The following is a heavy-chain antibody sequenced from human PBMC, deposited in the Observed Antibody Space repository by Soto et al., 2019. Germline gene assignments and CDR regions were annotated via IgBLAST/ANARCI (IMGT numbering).Heavy chain of an antibody. CDR2: VSFDGSNK. Sequence: QVQLVESGGGVVQPGRSLRLSCAASGFSFSSYSMHWVRQAPGKGLEWVAVVSFDGSNKYYANSVKDRFTVSRDNSKNTMQVQMNSLKPEDTAVYYWGRDRRFGNGYNLGFDYWGQGTLVTVSS. J-gene: IGHJ4*02. CDR3: GRDRRFGNGYNLGFDY. CDR1: GFSFSSYS. D-gene: IGHD1-1*01. V-gene: IGHV3-30-3*01.